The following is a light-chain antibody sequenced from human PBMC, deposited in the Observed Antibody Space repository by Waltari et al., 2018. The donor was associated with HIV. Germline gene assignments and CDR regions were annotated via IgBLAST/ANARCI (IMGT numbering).Light chain of an antibody. CDR3: AAWDDSLSVLWV. CDR1: RSTLGSNY. J-gene: IGLJ3*02. V-gene: IGLV1-47*01. Sequence: QSVLTQPPSASGTPGQRVTISCSGSRSTLGSNYAYWYHQLPGTAPKLLIYRNNQRPSWVPDRFSGSKSGTSASLAISGLRSEDEADYYCAAWDDSLSVLWVFGGGTKLTVL. CDR2: RNN.